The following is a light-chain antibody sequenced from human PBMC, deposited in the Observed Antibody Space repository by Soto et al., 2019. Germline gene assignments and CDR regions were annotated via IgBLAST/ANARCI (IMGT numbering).Light chain of an antibody. J-gene: IGLJ1*01. V-gene: IGLV2-11*01. CDR1: SSDVGGYNY. Sequence: SALTQPRSVSGSPGQSVTISCTGTSSDVGGYNYVSWYQQHPGKAPKLMIYDVSKRPSGVPDRFSGSKSGNTASLTISGLQAEDEADYYCCSYAGSYVFGTGPKV. CDR2: DVS. CDR3: CSYAGSYV.